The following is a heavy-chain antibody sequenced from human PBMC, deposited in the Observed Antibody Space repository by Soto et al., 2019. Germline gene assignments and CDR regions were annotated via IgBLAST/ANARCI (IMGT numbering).Heavy chain of an antibody. CDR3: ARSPYSYGFNL. V-gene: IGHV4-30-4*01. J-gene: IGHJ4*02. D-gene: IGHD5-18*01. Sequence: QVQLQESGPGLVKPSQTLSLTCTVSGGSVSSDDHYWNWIRQPPGKGLEWIGYIFYSGSAFYNPSLQSQVTISVNTSNNQFSLKMKSVTAADTAVYYCARSPYSYGFNLWGQGTLVTVSS. CDR2: IFYSGSA. CDR1: GGSVSSDDHY.